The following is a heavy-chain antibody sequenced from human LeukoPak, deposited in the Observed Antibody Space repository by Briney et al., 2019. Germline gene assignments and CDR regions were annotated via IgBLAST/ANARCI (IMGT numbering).Heavy chain of an antibody. CDR3: ARYHPYGMVRDFDY. D-gene: IGHD6-13*01. CDR2: ISAYNGNT. Sequence: ASVKVSCKASGYTFTGYYVHWVRQAPGQGLEWMGWISAYNGNTNYAQKLQGRVTMTTDTSTSTAYMELRSLRSDDTAVYYCARYHPYGMVRDFDYWGQGTLVTVSS. CDR1: GYTFTGYY. J-gene: IGHJ4*02. V-gene: IGHV1-18*04.